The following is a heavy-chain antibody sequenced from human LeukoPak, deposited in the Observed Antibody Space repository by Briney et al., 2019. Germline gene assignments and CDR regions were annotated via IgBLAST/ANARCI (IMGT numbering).Heavy chain of an antibody. CDR1: GFTFSDYY. Sequence: GGSLRLSCAASGFTFSDYYMSWIRQAPGKGLEWVSYISSSGSTIYYADSVKGRFTISRDNAKNSLYLQMNSLGAEDTAVYYCAKDWDSGSYFADYWGQGTLVTVSS. CDR2: ISSSGSTI. J-gene: IGHJ4*02. CDR3: AKDWDSGSYFADY. D-gene: IGHD1-26*01. V-gene: IGHV3-11*01.